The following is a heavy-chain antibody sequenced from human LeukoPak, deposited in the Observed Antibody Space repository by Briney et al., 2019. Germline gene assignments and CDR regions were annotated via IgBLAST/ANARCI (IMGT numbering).Heavy chain of an antibody. Sequence: GASVKVSCKASDHTFSKYGINWVRQVPGHGLEWMGWINGSNGHTKFSQNFQGRVTMTVDTSTSTAHMGLRSLRSDDTAVYFCARFPYGSGSSFFGKEHNSYYMDVWGKGTTVIVSS. CDR3: ARFPYGSGSSFFGKEHNSYYMDV. J-gene: IGHJ6*03. CDR1: DHTFSKYG. CDR2: INGSNGHT. D-gene: IGHD3-10*01. V-gene: IGHV1-18*01.